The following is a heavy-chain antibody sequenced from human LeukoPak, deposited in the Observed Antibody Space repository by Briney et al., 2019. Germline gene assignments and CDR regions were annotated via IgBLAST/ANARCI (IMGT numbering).Heavy chain of an antibody. V-gene: IGHV3-53*05. Sequence: PGGSLRLSYAASGFTVSSKHMSWVRQAPGKGLEWVSVIYSGGSTSYADSVKGRFTISRDNSKNTLYLQMNSLRAEDSAVYYCARGAAADASAPDYWGQGSMVTVSS. CDR3: ARGAAADASAPDY. D-gene: IGHD6-13*01. CDR1: GFTVSSKH. CDR2: IYSGGST. J-gene: IGHJ4*02.